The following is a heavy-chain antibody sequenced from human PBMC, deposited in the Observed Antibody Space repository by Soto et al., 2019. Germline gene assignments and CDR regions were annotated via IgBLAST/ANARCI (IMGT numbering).Heavy chain of an antibody. CDR2: IRSNGGST. J-gene: IGHJ4*01. V-gene: IGHV3-23*01. Sequence: EVQLLESGGGLVQPGGSLRLSCAASGFIFSNYAMTWVRQVTGKGLEWVSDIRSNGGSTTYADSVKGRFTISRDNPKNTLYLQRDSLRVEDTAVYSCAKADYGSGSYYTLSFDSGGHGTLVTVSS. D-gene: IGHD3-10*01. CDR1: GFIFSNYA. CDR3: AKADYGSGSYYTLSFDS.